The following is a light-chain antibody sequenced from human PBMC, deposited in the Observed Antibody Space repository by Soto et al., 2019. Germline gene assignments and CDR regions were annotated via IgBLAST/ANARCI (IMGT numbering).Light chain of an antibody. Sequence: QSALTQPASVSGSPGQSITISCTGTSSDVGSYNLVSWYQQHQGKAPKLLIYEVSKRPSGVSTRFSGSKYGNTASLTISGLQAEDEADYYCCSYAGSSTHVVFGGGTKLTV. J-gene: IGLJ2*01. CDR3: CSYAGSSTHVV. V-gene: IGLV2-23*02. CDR2: EVS. CDR1: SSDVGSYNL.